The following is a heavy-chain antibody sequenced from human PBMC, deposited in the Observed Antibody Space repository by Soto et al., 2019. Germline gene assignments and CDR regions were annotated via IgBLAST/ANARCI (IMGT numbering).Heavy chain of an antibody. D-gene: IGHD6-19*01. Sequence: ASVKVSCKASGYTFTNFGISWVRQAPGQGLEWMGWISAYNGNTSYAQNFQGRVTMTTDTSTSTAYMELRSLRSDDTAVYYCARVRGIAVAGTWRDYFDYWGQGTLVTVSS. J-gene: IGHJ4*02. CDR2: ISAYNGNT. CDR3: ARVRGIAVAGTWRDYFDY. CDR1: GYTFTNFG. V-gene: IGHV1-18*01.